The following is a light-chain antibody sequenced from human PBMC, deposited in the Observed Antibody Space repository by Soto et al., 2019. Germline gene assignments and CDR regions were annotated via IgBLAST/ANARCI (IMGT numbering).Light chain of an antibody. V-gene: IGKV1-5*01. CDR1: QSISSW. J-gene: IGKJ1*01. CDR3: QQYNSYSPWT. CDR2: DAS. Sequence: DIQMTQSPSTLSASVGDRVTITCRASQSISSWLAWYQQKPGKAPKLLIYDASSLESGVPSRFSGSVSGTEFTLTISSLQPDDFATYYCQQYNSYSPWTLGQGTKVEIK.